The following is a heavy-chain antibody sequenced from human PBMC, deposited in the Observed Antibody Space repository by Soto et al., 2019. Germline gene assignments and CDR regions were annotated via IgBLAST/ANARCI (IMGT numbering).Heavy chain of an antibody. D-gene: IGHD5-12*01. CDR1: GFTFSRCD. V-gene: IGHV3-21*01. Sequence: GGSLRLSCATSGFTFSRCDMNWVRQAPGKGLEWVSFISSSASYMYYADSVKGRFTISRDNSKKSLYLRMNSLRADDTAVYYCARECVDTVTSITIPFDYWGQGALVTVSS. CDR3: ARECVDTVTSITIPFDY. J-gene: IGHJ4*02. CDR2: ISSSASYM.